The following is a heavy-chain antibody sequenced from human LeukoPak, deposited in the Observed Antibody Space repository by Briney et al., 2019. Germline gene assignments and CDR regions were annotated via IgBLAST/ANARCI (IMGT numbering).Heavy chain of an antibody. Sequence: SETLSLTCTVSGGSISSYYWSWIRQPPGKGLEWIGYIYYSGSTNYNPSLKSRVTISVDTSKNQFSLKLSSVTAADTAVYYCARDPGVRGVILHYYYYGMDVWGKGTTVTVSS. V-gene: IGHV4-59*01. CDR2: IYYSGST. CDR1: GGSISSYY. CDR3: ARDPGVRGVILHYYYYGMDV. D-gene: IGHD3-10*01. J-gene: IGHJ6*04.